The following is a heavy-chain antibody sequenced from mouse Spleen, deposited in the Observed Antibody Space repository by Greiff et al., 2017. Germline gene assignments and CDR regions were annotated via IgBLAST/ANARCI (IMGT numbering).Heavy chain of an antibody. Sequence: VQLQQSGAELVRPGTSVKVSCKASGYAFTNYLIEWVKQRPGQGLEWIGVINPGSGGTNYNEKFKGKATLTADKSSSTAYMQLSSLTSEDSAVYFCARTLGYYFDYWGQGTTLTVSS. D-gene: IGHD4-1*01. CDR3: ARTLGYYFDY. CDR1: GYAFTNYL. V-gene: IGHV1-54*01. J-gene: IGHJ2*01. CDR2: INPGSGGT.